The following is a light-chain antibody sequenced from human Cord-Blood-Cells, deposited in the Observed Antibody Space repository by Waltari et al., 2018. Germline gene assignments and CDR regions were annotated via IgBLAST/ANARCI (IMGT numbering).Light chain of an antibody. V-gene: IGKV1-33*01. CDR3: QQYDNLPLT. Sequence: DIQMTQSPSSLYASVGDRVTITCQASQDISNYLNWYQQKPGKAPKLLTYDASNLETGVPSRFSGSGSGTDFTFTISSLQPEDIATYYCQQYDNLPLTFGGGTKVEIK. CDR1: QDISNY. J-gene: IGKJ4*01. CDR2: DAS.